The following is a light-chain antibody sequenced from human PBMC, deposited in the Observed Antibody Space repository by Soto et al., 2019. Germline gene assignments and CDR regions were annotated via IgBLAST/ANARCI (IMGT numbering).Light chain of an antibody. Sequence: EIVMTQSPATLSVSRGERATLSCRASQSSSNRLAGEQRKRGEAARLRMFRTSSRATGVPARFSGSGSGTAFNPTISSLQSEDFGVYYCQQYNNWHRATFGGGTKVDIK. J-gene: IGKJ4*01. CDR1: QSSSNR. V-gene: IGKV3-15*01. CDR2: RTS. CDR3: QQYNNWHRAT.